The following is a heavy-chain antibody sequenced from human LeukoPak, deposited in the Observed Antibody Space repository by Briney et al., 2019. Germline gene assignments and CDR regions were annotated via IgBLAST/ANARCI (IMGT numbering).Heavy chain of an antibody. V-gene: IGHV3-7*01. CDR1: GFTFSSYW. D-gene: IGHD3-22*01. CDR2: IKQDGSEK. J-gene: IGHJ4*02. Sequence: SWGSLRLSSAASGFTFSSYWMSWVRQAPGKGLEWVANIKQDGSEKYYVDSVKGRFTISRDNAKNSLYLQMNSLRAEDTAVYYCARHLDRIVVVPHYFDYWGQGTLVTVSS. CDR3: ARHLDRIVVVPHYFDY.